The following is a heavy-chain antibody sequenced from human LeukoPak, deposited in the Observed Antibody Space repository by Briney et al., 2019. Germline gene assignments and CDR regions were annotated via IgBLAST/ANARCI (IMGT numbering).Heavy chain of an antibody. CDR1: GFTFSSYA. V-gene: IGHV3-23*01. J-gene: IGHJ4*02. CDR3: ATEREGLYCSSTSCRDPNFDY. CDR2: ISGSGGST. D-gene: IGHD2-2*01. Sequence: GGSLRLSCAASGFTFSSYAMSWVRQAPGKGLEWVSAISGSGGSTYYADSVKGRFTISRDNSKNTLYLQMNSLRAEDTAVYYCATEREGLYCSSTSCRDPNFDYWGQGTLVTVSS.